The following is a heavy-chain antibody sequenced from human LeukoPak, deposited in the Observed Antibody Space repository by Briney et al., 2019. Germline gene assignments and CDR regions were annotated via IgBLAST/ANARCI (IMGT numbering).Heavy chain of an antibody. Sequence: PSETLSLTCTVSGGSISSGSYYWSWIRQPAGKGPEWIGRIYTSGSTNYNPSLKSRVTISVDTSKNQFSLKLSSVTAADTAVYYCARDSPTTSFDYWGQGTLVTVSS. V-gene: IGHV4-61*02. CDR3: ARDSPTTSFDY. CDR2: IYTSGST. J-gene: IGHJ4*02. D-gene: IGHD1-26*01. CDR1: GGSISSGSYY.